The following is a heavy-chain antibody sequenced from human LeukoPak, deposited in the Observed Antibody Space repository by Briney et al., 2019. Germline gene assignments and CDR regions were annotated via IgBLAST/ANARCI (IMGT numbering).Heavy chain of an antibody. CDR3: AKSNGYGLVDI. Sequence: PSETLSLTCTVSGGSISTSNYFWGWVRQPPGKGLEWIVNIFYSGSNYYRPSLKSQITISLDTPMNPFSLNLNPFTPAAASVYYCAKSNGYGLVDIWGQGTMVTVSS. D-gene: IGHD3-10*01. J-gene: IGHJ3*02. CDR2: IFYSGSN. CDR1: GGSISTSNYF. V-gene: IGHV4-39*07.